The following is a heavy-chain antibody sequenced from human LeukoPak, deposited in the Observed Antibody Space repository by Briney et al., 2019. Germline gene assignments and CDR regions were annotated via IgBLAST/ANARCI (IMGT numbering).Heavy chain of an antibody. CDR2: INPSGDPT. CDR1: GFTFSSYG. Sequence: PGGSLRLSCAASGFTFSSYGMHWVRQAPGQGLEWVGIINPSGDPTTYAQKFQGRVTMTSDMSTSTVYMELSSLRSEDTAVYYCARSSGYYSSLFYMHVWGKGTTVTVSS. D-gene: IGHD3-22*01. V-gene: IGHV1-46*01. J-gene: IGHJ6*03. CDR3: ARSSGYYSSLFYMHV.